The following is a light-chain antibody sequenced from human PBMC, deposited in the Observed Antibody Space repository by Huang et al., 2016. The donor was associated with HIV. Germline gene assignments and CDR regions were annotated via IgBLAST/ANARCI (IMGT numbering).Light chain of an antibody. CDR3: HQFGGSVT. J-gene: IGKJ4*01. CDR2: GAS. CDR1: QSISSDF. V-gene: IGKV3-20*01. Sequence: EIVLTQSPGTLSLSPGERATLPCRASQSISSDFLAWYQQKPGQPPRFLIYGASRRATGIPDRFSGSGSGTHFTLTISRLEPEDFAVYYCHQFGGSVTFGGGTKVEIK.